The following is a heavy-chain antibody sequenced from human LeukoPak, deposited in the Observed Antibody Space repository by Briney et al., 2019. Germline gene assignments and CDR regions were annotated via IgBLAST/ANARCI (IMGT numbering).Heavy chain of an antibody. Sequence: GGSLRLSCAASGFTFNSYAMNWVRQAPGKGLEWVSSISGSGGSTYYTDSVKGRFTISRDNSKNTLYLQMNSLRAEDTAAYYCAKDLRVIVVTYYMDVWGKGTTVTVSS. D-gene: IGHD2-2*01. V-gene: IGHV3-23*01. CDR1: GFTFNSYA. J-gene: IGHJ6*03. CDR3: AKDLRVIVVTYYMDV. CDR2: ISGSGGST.